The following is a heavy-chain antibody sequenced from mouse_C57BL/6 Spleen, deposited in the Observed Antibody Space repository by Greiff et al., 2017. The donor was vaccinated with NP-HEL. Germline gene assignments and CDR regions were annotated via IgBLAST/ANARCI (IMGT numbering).Heavy chain of an antibody. CDR2: INPYNGGT. CDR3: ARITTVDY. V-gene: IGHV1-19*01. CDR1: GYTFTDYY. D-gene: IGHD1-1*01. J-gene: IGHJ2*01. Sequence: EVQLVESGPVLVKPGASVKMSCKASGYTFTDYYMNWVKQSHGKSLEWIGVINPYNGGTSYNQKFKGKATLTVDKSSSTAYMELNSLTSEDSAVYYCARITTVDYWGQGTTLTVSS.